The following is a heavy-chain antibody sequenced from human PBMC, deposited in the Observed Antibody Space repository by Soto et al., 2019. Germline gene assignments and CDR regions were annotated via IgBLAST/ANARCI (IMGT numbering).Heavy chain of an antibody. CDR1: GFTVSTYY. Sequence: VGSMRLSCAASGFTVSTYYMNWVRQAPGEGLEWVSVVYSGGTTYYADSVRGRFTISRDNSKSTLFLQMNSLRAEDTAVYYCARGRSASSDFDSWGQGTLVTVSS. J-gene: IGHJ4*02. CDR3: ARGRSASSDFDS. V-gene: IGHV3-66*01. D-gene: IGHD3-10*01. CDR2: VYSGGTT.